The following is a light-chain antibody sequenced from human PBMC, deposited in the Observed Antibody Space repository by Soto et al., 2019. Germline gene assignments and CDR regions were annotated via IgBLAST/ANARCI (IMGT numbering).Light chain of an antibody. CDR1: QTINNW. CDR2: GAF. J-gene: IGKJ1*01. V-gene: IGKV1-39*01. CDR3: QQRYSPPWA. Sequence: DIQMTQSPSSLSASVGDRITITCRTSQTINNWLNWYQHKPGKAPKLLIYGAFTLQSGVPSRFSGSGSGTDFTLTISSLQAEDFAVYYCQQRYSPPWAFGQGTKVDIK.